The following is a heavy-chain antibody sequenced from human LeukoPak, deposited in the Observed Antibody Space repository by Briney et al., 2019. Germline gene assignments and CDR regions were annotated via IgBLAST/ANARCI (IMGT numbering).Heavy chain of an antibody. Sequence: PGGSLRLSCAASGFTFSSYAMSWVRQAPGKGLEWVSAISGSGGSTYYADSVKGRFTISRDNSKNTLYLQMNSLRAEDTAVYYCARDFVADYYDSSGYVLSWGQGTLVTVSS. V-gene: IGHV3-23*01. CDR3: ARDFVADYYDSSGYVLS. CDR1: GFTFSSYA. CDR2: ISGSGGST. J-gene: IGHJ4*02. D-gene: IGHD3-22*01.